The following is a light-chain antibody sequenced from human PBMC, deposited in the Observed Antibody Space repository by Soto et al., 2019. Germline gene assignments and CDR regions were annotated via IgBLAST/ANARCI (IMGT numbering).Light chain of an antibody. CDR3: CSYAGSSTWV. V-gene: IGLV2-23*01. CDR2: EGS. J-gene: IGLJ2*01. CDR1: SSDVGTYNL. Sequence: QSARTQPASVSGSPGQSITISCTGTSSDVGTYNLVSWYQQHPGKAPKLMIYEGSKRPSGVSNRFSGSKSGNTASLTISGLQAEDEADYYCCSYAGSSTWVFGGGTKVTVL.